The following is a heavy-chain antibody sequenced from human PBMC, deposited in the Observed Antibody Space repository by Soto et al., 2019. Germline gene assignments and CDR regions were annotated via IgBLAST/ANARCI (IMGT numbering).Heavy chain of an antibody. D-gene: IGHD3-10*02. CDR1: GGSISSYY. CDR2: IFYSGST. V-gene: IGHV4-59*01. Sequence: QVQLQESGPGLVKPSETLSLTCTVSGGSISSYYWSWIRQPPGKGLEWIGLIFYSGSTSYSPSLKSRVTRSIDTSENQFSLKLSSVTAADTAVYYCASMIGDPVLSFDSWGQGTLVAVSS. J-gene: IGHJ4*02. CDR3: ASMIGDPVLSFDS.